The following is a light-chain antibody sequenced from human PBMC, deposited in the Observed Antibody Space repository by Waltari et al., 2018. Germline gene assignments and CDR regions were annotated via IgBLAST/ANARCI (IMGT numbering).Light chain of an antibody. J-gene: IGKJ2*01. CDR2: DAS. Sequence: EIVMTQSPAILSVSPGAGATLSCRASHGIGTDLAWYQKKPGQAHRLLIYDASTRAPVIPARCTGGGSGTEFTLVINSLQSEDSALYFCQQYRDWYSFGQGTKLEIK. V-gene: IGKV3-15*01. CDR1: HGIGTD. CDR3: QQYRDWYS.